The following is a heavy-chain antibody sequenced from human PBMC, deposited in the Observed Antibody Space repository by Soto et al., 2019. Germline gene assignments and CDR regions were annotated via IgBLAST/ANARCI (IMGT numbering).Heavy chain of an antibody. Sequence: PGESLKISCKGSGYSFTSYWISWVRQMPGKGLEWMGRIDPSDSYTNYSPSFQGHVTISADKSISTAYLQWSSLKASDTAMYYCARRKASSRSYYYYYGMDVWGQGTTVTVSS. CDR2: IDPSDSYT. D-gene: IGHD6-13*01. V-gene: IGHV5-10-1*01. J-gene: IGHJ6*02. CDR1: GYSFTSYW. CDR3: ARRKASSRSYYYYYGMDV.